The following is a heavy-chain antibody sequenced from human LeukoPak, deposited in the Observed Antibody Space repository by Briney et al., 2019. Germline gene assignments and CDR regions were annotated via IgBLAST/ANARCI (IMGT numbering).Heavy chain of an antibody. D-gene: IGHD3-10*01. Sequence: GRTLRLSRAPSLFTSSSYAMHWARHAPGQGLDWVAFISYDGSNKYYADSVKGRFTISRDNSKNTLYLQMNSLRAEDTAVYYCASPMVRGVGYFDYWGQGTLVTVSS. CDR1: LFTSSSYA. CDR2: ISYDGSNK. J-gene: IGHJ4*02. V-gene: IGHV3-30*04. CDR3: ASPMVRGVGYFDY.